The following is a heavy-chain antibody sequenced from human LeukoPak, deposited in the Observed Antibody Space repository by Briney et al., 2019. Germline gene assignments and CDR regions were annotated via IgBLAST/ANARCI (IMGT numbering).Heavy chain of an antibody. Sequence: GESLKISCKGSGYSFTSYWIGWVRQMPGKGLEWMWIIYPGDSDTSYSPSFQGQVTISADKSISTAYLQWSTLKASDTAMYYCARPYCSSTSGDQPYYFDYWGQGTLVTVSS. CDR2: IYPGDSDT. V-gene: IGHV5-51*01. J-gene: IGHJ4*02. D-gene: IGHD2-2*01. CDR1: GYSFTSYW. CDR3: ARPYCSSTSGDQPYYFDY.